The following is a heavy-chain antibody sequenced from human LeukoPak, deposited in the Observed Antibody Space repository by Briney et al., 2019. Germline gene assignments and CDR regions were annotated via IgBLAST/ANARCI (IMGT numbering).Heavy chain of an antibody. Sequence: GRSLRLPCAASGFTFSNYNIHWVRQAPGKGLEWGTFIWYDGSNNYYADSVKGRFTISRDHSKNTVYLQMTSLRVEDTAVSYCACSIAVAGIAAHAFDYWGQGTLVTVSS. CDR1: GFTFSNYN. D-gene: IGHD6-13*01. CDR3: ACSIAVAGIAAHAFDY. CDR2: IWYDGSNN. V-gene: IGHV3-33*01. J-gene: IGHJ4*02.